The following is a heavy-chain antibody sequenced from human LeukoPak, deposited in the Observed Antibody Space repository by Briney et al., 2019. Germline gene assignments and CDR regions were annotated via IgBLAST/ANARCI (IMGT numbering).Heavy chain of an antibody. J-gene: IGHJ4*02. D-gene: IGHD3-3*01. Sequence: GGAPGLPFCASWVPFFSYAVRRGRPAPGEGGAWGPAISCGGGGTYYADSVKGRFTISRDNSKNTLYLQMNSLRAEDTAVYYCAKDAYYDFWSGYGLTFVYWGQGTLVTVSS. CDR1: WVPFFSYA. CDR3: AKDAYYDFWSGYGLTFVY. V-gene: IGHV3-23*01. CDR2: ISCGGGGT.